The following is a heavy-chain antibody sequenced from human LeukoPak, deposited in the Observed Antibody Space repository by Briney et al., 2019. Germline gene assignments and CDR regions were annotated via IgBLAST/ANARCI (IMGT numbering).Heavy chain of an antibody. Sequence: PSETLSLTCTVSGGSISSSSYYWGWIRQPPGKGLEWIGSIYYSGSTYYNPSLKSRVTMSVDTSKNQFSLKLSSVTAADTAVYYCARDTLDHSLWGYYGSGSPTNWFDPWGQGTLVTVSS. CDR3: ARDTLDHSLWGYYGSGSPTNWFDP. CDR2: IYYSGST. CDR1: GGSISSSSYY. D-gene: IGHD3-10*01. J-gene: IGHJ5*02. V-gene: IGHV4-39*07.